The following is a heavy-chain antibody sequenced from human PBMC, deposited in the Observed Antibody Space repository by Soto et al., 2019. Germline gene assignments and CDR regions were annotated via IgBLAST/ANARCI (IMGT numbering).Heavy chain of an antibody. CDR2: IYYSGST. J-gene: IGHJ5*01. CDR1: GGSISSGGYY. V-gene: IGHV4-31*03. CDR3: ARHSASWQWFDY. D-gene: IGHD1-26*01. Sequence: QVQLQESGPGLVKPSQTLSLTCSVSGGSISSGGYYWSWIRQHPEKGLEWIGYIYYSGSTNYNPSLKSRVIISVATYSNRFSLDLRSVTAADTAIYYCARHSASWQWFDYWGQGTLVTVSS.